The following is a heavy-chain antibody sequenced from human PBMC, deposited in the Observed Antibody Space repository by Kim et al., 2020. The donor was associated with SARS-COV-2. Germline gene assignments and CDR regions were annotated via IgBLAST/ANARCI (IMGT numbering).Heavy chain of an antibody. J-gene: IGHJ4*02. D-gene: IGHD1-1*01. CDR2: IYTSGST. CDR3: ARDLGRPSQYTFDY. Sequence: SETLSLTCTVSGGSISSYYWSWIRQPAGKGLEWIGRIYTSGSTNYNPSLKSRVTMSVDTSKNQFSLKLSSVTAADTAVYYCARDLGRPSQYTFDYWGQGTLVTVSS. V-gene: IGHV4-4*07. CDR1: GGSISSYY.